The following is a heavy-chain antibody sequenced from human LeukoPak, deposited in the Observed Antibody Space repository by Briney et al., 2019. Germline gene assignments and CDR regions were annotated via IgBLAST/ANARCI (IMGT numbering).Heavy chain of an antibody. CDR3: ARRRGYSYGSLDY. V-gene: IGHV1-69*01. J-gene: IGHJ4*02. CDR2: IIPIFCTA. Sequence: GASVKVSCKASGGTFSSYAISWVRQAPGQGLEWMGGIIPIFCTANYAQKFQGRVTITADESTSTAYMELSSLRSEDTAVYYCARRRGYSYGSLDYWGQGTLVTVSS. CDR1: GGTFSSYA. D-gene: IGHD5-18*01.